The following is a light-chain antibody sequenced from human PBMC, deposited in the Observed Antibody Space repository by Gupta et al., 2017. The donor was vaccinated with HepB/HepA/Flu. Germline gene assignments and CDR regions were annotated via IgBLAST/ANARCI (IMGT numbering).Light chain of an antibody. Sequence: EIVLTQSPATLSLSPGERATLSCMARQSVSSYLAWYQQKPGQAPMLLIYDASIRAKGITARFSGSGAGTDFNVTISSREPEDFDVYYCLQRINGPPVFTFGPGTNVDIK. J-gene: IGKJ3*01. CDR3: LQRINGPPVFT. CDR2: DAS. V-gene: IGKV3-11*01. CDR1: QSVSSY.